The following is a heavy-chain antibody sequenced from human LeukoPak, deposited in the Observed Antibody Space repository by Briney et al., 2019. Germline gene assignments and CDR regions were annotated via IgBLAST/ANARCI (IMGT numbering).Heavy chain of an antibody. CDR1: GGSIGSSSYY. CDR2: IYYSGST. V-gene: IGHV4-39*07. Sequence: SETLSLTCTVSGGSIGSSSYYWGWLRQPPGEGLEWIGSIYYSGSTYYNPSLKSRVTISVDTSKNQFSLKLSSVTAADTAVYYCAREYEALLFDIWGQGTMVTVSS. D-gene: IGHD2-15*01. J-gene: IGHJ3*02. CDR3: AREYEALLFDI.